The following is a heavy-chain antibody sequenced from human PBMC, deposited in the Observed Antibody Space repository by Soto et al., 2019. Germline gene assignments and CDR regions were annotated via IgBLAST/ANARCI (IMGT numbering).Heavy chain of an antibody. D-gene: IGHD6-25*01. J-gene: IGHJ5*02. Sequence: SQTLSLTCAISGDSVSSNSATWDWIRQSPSRGLEWLGRTYYRSKWSNDYAVSVKSRITINPDTSKNQFSLQLNSVTPEDTAVYYCARDSDSSGLGVWFDPWGQGTLVTVSS. V-gene: IGHV6-1*01. CDR2: TYYRSKWSN. CDR1: GDSVSSNSAT. CDR3: ARDSDSSGLGVWFDP.